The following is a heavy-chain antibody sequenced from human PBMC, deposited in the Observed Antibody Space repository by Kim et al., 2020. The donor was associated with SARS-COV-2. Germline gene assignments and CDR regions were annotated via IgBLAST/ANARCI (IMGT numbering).Heavy chain of an antibody. J-gene: IGHJ5*02. CDR1: GFTFSSYS. D-gene: IGHD3-10*01. CDR3: ARDHPMVRGVISNWFDP. Sequence: GGSLRLSCAASGFTFSSYSMNWVRQAPGKGLEWVSYISSSSSTIYYADSVKGRFTISRDNAKNSLYLQMNSLRDEDTAVYYCARDHPMVRGVISNWFDPWGQGTLVTVSS. CDR2: ISSSSSTI. V-gene: IGHV3-48*02.